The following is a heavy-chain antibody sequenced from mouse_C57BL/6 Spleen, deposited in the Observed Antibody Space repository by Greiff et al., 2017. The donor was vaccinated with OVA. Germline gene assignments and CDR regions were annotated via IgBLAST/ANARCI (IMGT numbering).Heavy chain of an antibody. CDR3: ARSEGNFYYYAMDY. V-gene: IGHV1-59*01. D-gene: IGHD2-1*01. CDR2: IDPSDSYT. Sequence: QVQLQQPGAELVRPGTSVKLSCKASGYTFTSYWMNWVKQRPGQGLEWIGVIDPSDSYTNYNQKFKGKATLTVDTSSSTAYMQLSSLTSEDSAVYYCARSEGNFYYYAMDYGGQGTSVTVSS. J-gene: IGHJ4*01. CDR1: GYTFTSYW.